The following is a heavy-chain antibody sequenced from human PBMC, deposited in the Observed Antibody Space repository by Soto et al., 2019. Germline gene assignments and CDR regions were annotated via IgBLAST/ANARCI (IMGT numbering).Heavy chain of an antibody. D-gene: IGHD3-22*01. CDR3: ARDDYYDSCGYYLPFEY. Sequence: ASVKVSCKASGYTFTSYGISWVRQAPGQGLEWMGWISAYNGNTNYAQKLQGRVTMTTDTSTSTAYMELRSLRSDDTAVYYCARDDYYDSCGYYLPFEYWGQGTLVTVSS. V-gene: IGHV1-18*01. CDR1: GYTFTSYG. J-gene: IGHJ4*02. CDR2: ISAYNGNT.